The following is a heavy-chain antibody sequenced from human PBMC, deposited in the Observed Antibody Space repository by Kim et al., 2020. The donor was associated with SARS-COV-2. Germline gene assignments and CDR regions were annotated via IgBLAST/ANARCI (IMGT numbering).Heavy chain of an antibody. CDR1: GGSFSGYY. D-gene: IGHD5-18*01. V-gene: IGHV4-34*01. CDR2: INHSGST. J-gene: IGHJ4*02. Sequence: SETLSLTCAVYGGSFSGYYWSWIRQPPGKGLEWIGEINHSGSTNYNPSLKSRVTISVDTSKNQFSLKLSSVTAADTAVYYCARGHSYGAVRAAFDYWGQGTLVTVSS. CDR3: ARGHSYGAVRAAFDY.